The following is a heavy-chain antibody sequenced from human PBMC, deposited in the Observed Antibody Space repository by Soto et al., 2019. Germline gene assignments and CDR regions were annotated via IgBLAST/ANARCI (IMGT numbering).Heavy chain of an antibody. J-gene: IGHJ4*02. CDR3: ARLVEMATIKPTRYYFDY. Sequence: QVQLVQSGAEVKKPGASVKVSCKASGYTFTSYGISWVRQAPGQGLEWMGWLSAYNGNTNYAQKLQRRGSMTPYTSTSTAYKELRSLRSDHTAVYYCARLVEMATIKPTRYYFDYWGQGTLVTVSS. CDR2: LSAYNGNT. D-gene: IGHD5-12*01. CDR1: GYTFTSYG. V-gene: IGHV1-18*01.